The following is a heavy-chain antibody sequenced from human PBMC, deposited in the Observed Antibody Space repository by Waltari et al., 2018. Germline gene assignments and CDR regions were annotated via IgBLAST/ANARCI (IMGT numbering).Heavy chain of an antibody. J-gene: IGHJ5*02. CDR1: GGTFSSYA. V-gene: IGHV1-69*05. CDR3: ARDRGPGYCSSTSCYRRTGWFDP. D-gene: IGHD2-2*01. CDR2: IIPIFGTA. Sequence: QVQLVQSGAEVKKPGSSVKVSCKASGGTFSSYAISWVRQAPGQGLEWMGGIIPIFGTANYAQKFQGRVTITTDESTSTAYMELGSLRSEDTAVYYCARDRGPGYCSSTSCYRRTGWFDPWGQGTLVTVSS.